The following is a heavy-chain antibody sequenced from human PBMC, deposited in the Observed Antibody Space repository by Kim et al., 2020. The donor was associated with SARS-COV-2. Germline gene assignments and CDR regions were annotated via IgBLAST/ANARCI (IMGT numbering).Heavy chain of an antibody. Sequence: PSLKSRVTISVDTSKNQFSLKLSSVTAADTAVYYCARGGVVPAARNWFDPWGQGTLVTVSS. J-gene: IGHJ5*02. V-gene: IGHV4-34*01. CDR3: ARGGVVPAARNWFDP. D-gene: IGHD2-2*01.